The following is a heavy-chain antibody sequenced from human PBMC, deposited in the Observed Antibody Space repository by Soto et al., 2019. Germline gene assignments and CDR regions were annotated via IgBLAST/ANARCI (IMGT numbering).Heavy chain of an antibody. Sequence: HPGGSLGLSCAASGFTFSSYGMHWVRQAPGKGLEWVAVISYDGSNKYYADSVKGRFTISRDNSKNTLYLQMNSLRAEDTAVYYCAKDVEALARVGGMDVWGQGTTVTVSS. D-gene: IGHD6-6*01. J-gene: IGHJ6*02. V-gene: IGHV3-30*18. CDR3: AKDVEALARVGGMDV. CDR1: GFTFSSYG. CDR2: ISYDGSNK.